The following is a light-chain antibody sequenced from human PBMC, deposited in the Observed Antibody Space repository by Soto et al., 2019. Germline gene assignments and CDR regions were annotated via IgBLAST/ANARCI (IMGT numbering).Light chain of an antibody. Sequence: IQITHGPPSMSASVGDRVTITCRASQSISSYLNWYQQKPGKAPKLLIYAASSLQSGVPSRFSGSGSGTDFTLTISSLQPEEFATYYCQQSYSTLWTFGQGTKVDI. J-gene: IGKJ1*01. V-gene: IGKV1-39*01. CDR3: QQSYSTLWT. CDR1: QSISSY. CDR2: AAS.